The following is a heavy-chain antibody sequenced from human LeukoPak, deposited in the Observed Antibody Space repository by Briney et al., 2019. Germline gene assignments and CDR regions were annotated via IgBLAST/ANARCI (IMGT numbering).Heavy chain of an antibody. CDR2: IYSGGST. V-gene: IGHV3-53*01. CDR3: ARDRVGQLYYYGMDV. D-gene: IGHD1-1*01. J-gene: IGHJ6*02. CDR1: GFTFSGNH. Sequence: PGGSLRLSCVVSGFTFSGNHISWVRQAPGKGLEWVSVIYSGGSTYYADSVKGRFTISRDNSKNTLYLQMNSLRAEDTAVYYCARDRVGQLYYYGMDVWGQGTTVTVSS.